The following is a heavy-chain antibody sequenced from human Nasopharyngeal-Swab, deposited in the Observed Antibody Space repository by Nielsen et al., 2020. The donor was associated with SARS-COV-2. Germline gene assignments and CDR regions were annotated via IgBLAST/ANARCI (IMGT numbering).Heavy chain of an antibody. CDR1: GFTFSSYW. V-gene: IGHV3-7*05. CDR3: ARDLHY. J-gene: IGHJ4*02. CDR2: VKEDGSKR. Sequence: GESLKISCAASGFTFSSYWMTWVRQAPGKGPGWVANVKEDGSKRYYGDSVKGRFTISRDNAKNSLYLQMNSLRADDTAVYYCARDLHYWGQGTLVTVSS. D-gene: IGHD5/OR15-5a*01.